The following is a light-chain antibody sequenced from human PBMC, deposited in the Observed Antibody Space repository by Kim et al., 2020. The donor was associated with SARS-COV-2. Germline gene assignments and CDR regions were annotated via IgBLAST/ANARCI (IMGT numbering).Light chain of an antibody. CDR3: QQYGSSPFT. Sequence: SPREKDPLYYRASQSGSSGYLAWDQQKPGQAPSLLSYCPSSRATGIPDGFSGSGSGTDFTLTISRLEPEDCAVYYCQQYGSSPFTFGQGARLEIK. V-gene: IGKV3-20*01. CDR1: QSGSSGY. CDR2: CPS. J-gene: IGKJ5*01.